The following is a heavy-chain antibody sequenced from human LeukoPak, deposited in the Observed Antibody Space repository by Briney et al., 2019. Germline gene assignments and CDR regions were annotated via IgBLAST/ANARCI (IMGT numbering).Heavy chain of an antibody. CDR1: GGSISSYY. CDR2: VYYSGST. D-gene: IGHD3-10*01. CDR3: ARYNSRCPYYSDD. Sequence: SETLSLTYSLSGGSISSYYWSWIRQPPGKGLEWIGYVYYSGSTIYNPSLKSRVTISVDTSRRQFSLKLSSVTAADTAVYYCARYNSRCPYYSDDWGQARLVTVSS. V-gene: IGHV4-59*01. J-gene: IGHJ4*02.